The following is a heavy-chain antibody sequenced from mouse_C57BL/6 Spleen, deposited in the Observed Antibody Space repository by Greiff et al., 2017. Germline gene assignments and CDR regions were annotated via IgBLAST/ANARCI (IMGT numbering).Heavy chain of an antibody. CDR2: IYPGGGYT. CDR1: GYTFTNYW. Sequence: QVHVKQSGAELVRPGTSVKMSCKASGYTFTNYWIGWAKQRPGHGLEWIGDIYPGGGYTNYNEKFKGKATLTADKSSSTAYMQFSSLTSEDSAIYYCARWEDGSYWYFDVWGTGTTVTVSS. D-gene: IGHD1-1*01. CDR3: ARWEDGSYWYFDV. V-gene: IGHV1-63*01. J-gene: IGHJ1*03.